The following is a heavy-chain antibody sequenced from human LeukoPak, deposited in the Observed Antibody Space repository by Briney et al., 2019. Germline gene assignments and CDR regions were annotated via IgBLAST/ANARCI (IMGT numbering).Heavy chain of an antibody. CDR2: ISGSGGST. CDR3: AKISGSYLLSFDY. CDR1: GFTFSSYA. J-gene: IGHJ4*02. Sequence: GGSLRLSCAASGFTFSSYATSWVRQAPGKGLEWVSAISGSGGSTYYADSVKGRFTISRDNSKNTLYLQMNSLRAEDTAVYYCAKISGSYLLSFDYWGQGTLVTVSS. V-gene: IGHV3-23*01. D-gene: IGHD1-26*01.